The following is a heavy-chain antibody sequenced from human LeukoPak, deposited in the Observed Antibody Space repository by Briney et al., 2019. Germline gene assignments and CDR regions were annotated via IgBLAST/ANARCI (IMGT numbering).Heavy chain of an antibody. CDR3: AGFGELTHVYYYYYMDV. Sequence: PSETLSLTCTVSGGSISSYYWSWIRQPAGKGLEWIGRIYTSGTTNYNPSLKSRVTLSVDTSKNQFSLKLSSVTAADTAVYYCAGFGELTHVYYYYYMDVWGKGTTVTISS. CDR2: IYTSGTT. J-gene: IGHJ6*03. V-gene: IGHV4-4*07. D-gene: IGHD3-10*01. CDR1: GGSISSYY.